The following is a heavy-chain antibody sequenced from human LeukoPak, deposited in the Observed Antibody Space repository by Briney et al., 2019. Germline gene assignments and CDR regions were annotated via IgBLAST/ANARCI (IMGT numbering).Heavy chain of an antibody. D-gene: IGHD2-15*01. V-gene: IGHV6-1*01. J-gene: IGHJ4*02. Sequence: SQTLSLTCALSGDSVSGNSAAWNWIRQSPSRGLEWLGRTYYRSKWFNEYAASVKSRITINPDTSRNQFSLHLNSVTPEDTAVYYCARGSFLDYWGQGTLVTVAS. CDR3: ARGSFLDY. CDR1: GDSVSGNSAA. CDR2: TYYRSKWFN.